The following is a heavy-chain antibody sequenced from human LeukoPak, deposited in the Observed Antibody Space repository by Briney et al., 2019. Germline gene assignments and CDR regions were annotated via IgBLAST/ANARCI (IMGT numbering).Heavy chain of an antibody. CDR3: ARASTLGYCSSTSCQTEFDY. D-gene: IGHD2-2*01. CDR2: IYPGDSDT. CDR1: GYSFTGYW. J-gene: IGHJ4*02. V-gene: IGHV5-51*01. Sequence: GESLKISCKGSGYSFTGYWIGWVRQMPGKGLEWMGIIYPGDSDTRYSPSFQGQVTISADKSISTAYLQWSSLKASDTAMYYCARASTLGYCSSTSCQTEFDYWGQGTLVTVSS.